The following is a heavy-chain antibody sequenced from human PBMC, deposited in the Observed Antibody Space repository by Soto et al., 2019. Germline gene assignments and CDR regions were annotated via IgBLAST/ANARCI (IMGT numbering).Heavy chain of an antibody. CDR2: ISPRSAYI. D-gene: IGHD3-22*01. CDR1: RFKFSDYS. J-gene: IGHJ4*02. V-gene: IGHV3-21*01. CDR3: ATLIQTYYDDSSGYSQDY. Sequence: PGGSLRLSCAASRFKFSDYSMNWVRQAPGKGLEWVSSISPRSAYIHYADAVKGRFIISRDDGKNALILQMNSLRAEDTAVYYCATLIQTYYDDSSGYSQDYWGQGTLVTVSS.